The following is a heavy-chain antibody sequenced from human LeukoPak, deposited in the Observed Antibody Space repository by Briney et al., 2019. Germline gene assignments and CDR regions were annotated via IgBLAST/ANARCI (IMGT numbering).Heavy chain of an antibody. J-gene: IGHJ4*02. CDR1: GYSISSGYY. D-gene: IGHD3-10*01. CDR3: ARLYYYGSGSSD. CDR2: IYHSGST. Sequence: PSETLSLTCAVSGYSISSGYYWGWIRQPPGKGLEWIGSIYHSGSTYYNPSLKSRVTISVDTSKNQFSLKLSSVTAADTAVYYCARLYYYGSGSSDWGQGTLVTVSS. V-gene: IGHV4-38-2*01.